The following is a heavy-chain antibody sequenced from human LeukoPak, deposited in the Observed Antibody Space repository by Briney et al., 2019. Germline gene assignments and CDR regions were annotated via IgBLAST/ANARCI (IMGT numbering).Heavy chain of an antibody. D-gene: IGHD2-15*01. CDR1: GFTFTTYA. CDR2: ISTNGGGT. J-gene: IGHJ4*02. CDR3: ARYCSGVSCYSGYDY. V-gene: IGHV3-64*01. Sequence: GGSLRLSCAASGFTFTTYAMHWVRQTPGKGLEYVSAISTNGGGTYYANSVKGRFTISRDNSKNTLYLQMGSLRAEDMAVYYCARYCSGVSCYSGYDYWGQGTLVTVSS.